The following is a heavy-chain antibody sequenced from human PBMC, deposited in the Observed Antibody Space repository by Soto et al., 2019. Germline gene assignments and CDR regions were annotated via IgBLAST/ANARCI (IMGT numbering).Heavy chain of an antibody. Sequence: GASVKVSCKASGGTFTSYAISWVRQAPGQGLEWMGGIIPIFGTANYAQKFQGRVTMTADKSTSTAYMELSSLRSEDTAVYYCARDSAYCTNGVCYRGRNYYGMDVWGQGTTVTVSS. J-gene: IGHJ6*02. CDR2: IIPIFGTA. V-gene: IGHV1-69*06. CDR3: ARDSAYCTNGVCYRGRNYYGMDV. CDR1: GGTFTSYA. D-gene: IGHD2-8*01.